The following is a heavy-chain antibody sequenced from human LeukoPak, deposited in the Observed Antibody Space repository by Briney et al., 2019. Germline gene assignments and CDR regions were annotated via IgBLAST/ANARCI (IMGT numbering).Heavy chain of an antibody. CDR1: GFIFYDYA. V-gene: IGHV3-43D*03. J-gene: IGHJ4*02. CDR2: ISWDGSNT. D-gene: IGHD3-22*01. Sequence: GGSLRLSCAASGFIFYDYAMHWVRQVPGKGLEWVSLISWDGSNTYYADSVKGRFTISRDNSKNSPYLQMNSLRVEGNALYYCAKDMFDYSDRSAYAAAFDYWGQGTLVTVSS. CDR3: AKDMFDYSDRSAYAAAFDY.